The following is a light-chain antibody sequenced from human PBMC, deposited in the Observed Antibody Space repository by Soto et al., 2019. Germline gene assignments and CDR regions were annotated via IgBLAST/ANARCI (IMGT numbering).Light chain of an antibody. CDR3: QTWGTGIVV. CDR1: SGHSSNN. CDR2: LNSDGTY. J-gene: IGLJ2*01. V-gene: IGLV4-69*01. Sequence: QPVLTQSPSASASLGASVKLTCSLSSGHSSNNIAWHQQQPEKSPRYLMNLNSDGTYSKGDGIPDRFSASSSGAERYLTISSLQSEDEADYYCQTWGTGIVVFGGGTQLTVL.